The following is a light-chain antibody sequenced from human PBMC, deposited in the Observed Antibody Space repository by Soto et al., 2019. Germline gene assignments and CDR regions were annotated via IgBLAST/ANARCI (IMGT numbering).Light chain of an antibody. Sequence: EIVLTQSPGTLSLSPVERATLSCRDSQSVSSSYLAWYQQKPGQAPRLLIYGASSRATGIPDRFSGSGSGTDFTLTISRLEPEDFAVYYCQQCDGSPRLTCGVGTKLEIK. CDR2: GAS. CDR1: QSVSSSY. CDR3: QQCDGSPRLT. V-gene: IGKV3-20*01. J-gene: IGKJ4*01.